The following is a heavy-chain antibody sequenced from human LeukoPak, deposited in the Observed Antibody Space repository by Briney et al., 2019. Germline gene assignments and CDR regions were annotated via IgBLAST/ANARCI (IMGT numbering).Heavy chain of an antibody. CDR1: GFTFSGYA. D-gene: IGHD5-18*01. J-gene: IGHJ4*02. CDR3: AKRPKPAMVDY. Sequence: GASLRLSCAASGFTFSGYAMSWVRQAPGKGLEWVSAISGSGGSTYYADSVKGRFTISRDNSKNTLYLQMNSLRAEDTAVYYCAKRPKPAMVDYWGQGTLVTVSS. CDR2: ISGSGGST. V-gene: IGHV3-23*01.